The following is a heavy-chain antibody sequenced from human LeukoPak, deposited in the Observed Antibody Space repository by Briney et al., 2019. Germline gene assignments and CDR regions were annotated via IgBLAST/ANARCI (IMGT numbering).Heavy chain of an antibody. CDR1: GHSFTSYW. CDR3: ARRGYYYYGMDV. CDR2: IEPSDSYT. Sequence: GESLRISCKGSGHSFTSYWISWVRQMPGIGLEWMGRIEPSDSYTNYSPSFQGHVTISADKSISTAYLHGSSLKASDTASYYCARRGYYYYGMDVWGQGTTVTVSS. J-gene: IGHJ6*02. V-gene: IGHV5-10-1*01. D-gene: IGHD3-10*01.